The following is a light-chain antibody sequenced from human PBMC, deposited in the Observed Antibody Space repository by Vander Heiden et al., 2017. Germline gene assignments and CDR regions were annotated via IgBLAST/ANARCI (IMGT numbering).Light chain of an antibody. V-gene: IGLV3-21*03. CDR3: QVCDSSSNHWV. Sequence: SDVMTPPPSASAAAGKTARTTCRGNNVGSKSVHWYQQKPGQAPLLVVFDVSDRSSGLPERISGSSSENTATLTISRVEAGDDADYSCQVCDSSSNHWVFGGGTKVTVL. J-gene: IGLJ3*02. CDR2: DVS. CDR1: NVGSKS.